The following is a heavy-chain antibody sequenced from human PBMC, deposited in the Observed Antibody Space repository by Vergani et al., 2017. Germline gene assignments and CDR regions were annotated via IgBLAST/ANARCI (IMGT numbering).Heavy chain of an antibody. D-gene: IGHD2-21*01. Sequence: QVQLVESGGGVVQPGRSLRLSCAASGFTFSSYGMHWVRQAPGKGLEWVAVISYDGSNKYYADSVKGRFTISRDISKNTLYLQMNSLRAEDTAVYYCANIVVVSGSDYWGQGTLVTVSS. CDR1: GFTFSSYG. CDR3: ANIVVVSGSDY. CDR2: ISYDGSNK. J-gene: IGHJ4*02. V-gene: IGHV3-30*18.